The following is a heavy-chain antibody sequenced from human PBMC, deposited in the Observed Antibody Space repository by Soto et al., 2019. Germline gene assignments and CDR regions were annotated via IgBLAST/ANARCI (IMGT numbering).Heavy chain of an antibody. J-gene: IGHJ4*02. CDR1: AFTFSNYG. Sequence: QVQLVESGGGVVQPGTSLSLSCAASAFTFSNYGMHWVRQAPGRGLEWVAAIKSDGSKKYYTDSVTGRFTISRDNSDNTLYLRMNSLRAEDTVVYYCARDDCSSPSCLNYWGQGTLVTVSS. CDR2: IKSDGSKK. CDR3: ARDDCSSPSCLNY. V-gene: IGHV3-33*01. D-gene: IGHD2-2*01.